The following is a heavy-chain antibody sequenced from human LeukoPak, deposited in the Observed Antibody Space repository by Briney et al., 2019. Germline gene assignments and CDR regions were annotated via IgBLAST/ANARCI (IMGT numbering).Heavy chain of an antibody. D-gene: IGHD3-16*02. CDR3: ARGLHVIESPN. CDR1: GYTFTSYD. V-gene: IGHV1-8*01. J-gene: IGHJ1*01. Sequence: ASVKVSCKASGYTFTSYDINWVRQSTGQGLEWMGWMNPNSGNTGHAQKFQGRVTMTRNTSISTAYMELSSLRSEDTAVYYCARGLHVIESPNWGQGTLVTVSS. CDR2: MNPNSGNT.